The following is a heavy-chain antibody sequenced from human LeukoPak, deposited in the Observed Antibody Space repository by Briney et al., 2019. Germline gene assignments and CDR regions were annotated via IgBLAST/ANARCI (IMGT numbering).Heavy chain of an antibody. Sequence: SETLSLTCTVSGGSISSGSYYWGWIRQPPGKGLEWIGSIYYSGSTYYNPSLKSRVTISVDRSKNQFSLKLSSVTVADTAVYYCARGPYYYMDVWGKGTTVTVSS. CDR2: IYYSGST. J-gene: IGHJ6*03. CDR1: GGSISSGSYY. CDR3: ARGPYYYMDV. V-gene: IGHV4-39*07.